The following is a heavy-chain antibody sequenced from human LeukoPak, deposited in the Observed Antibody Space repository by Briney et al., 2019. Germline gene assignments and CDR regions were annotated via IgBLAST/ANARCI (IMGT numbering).Heavy chain of an antibody. Sequence: GGSLRLSCEASGSTLGNYWMNWVRQAPGKGLEWVSSISSSSSHIYYADSVKGRFTISRDNAKNSLYLQMNSLRAEDTAVYYCARVGSSSRAFDIWGQGTMVTVSS. V-gene: IGHV3-21*01. D-gene: IGHD6-6*01. CDR1: GSTLGNYW. CDR2: ISSSSSHI. CDR3: ARVGSSSRAFDI. J-gene: IGHJ3*02.